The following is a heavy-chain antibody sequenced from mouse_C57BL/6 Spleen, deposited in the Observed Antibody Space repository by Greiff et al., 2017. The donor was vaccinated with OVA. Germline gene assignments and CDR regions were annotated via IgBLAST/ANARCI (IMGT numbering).Heavy chain of an antibody. CDR2: IDPETGGT. CDR1: GYTFTDYE. CDR3: TRYYAMDY. Sequence: QVHVKQSGAELVRPGASVTLSCKASGYTFTDYEMHWVKQTPVHGLEWIGAIDPETGGTAYNQKFKGKAILTADKSSSTAYMELRSLTSEDSAVYYCTRYYAMDYWGQGTSVTVSS. V-gene: IGHV1-15*01. J-gene: IGHJ4*01.